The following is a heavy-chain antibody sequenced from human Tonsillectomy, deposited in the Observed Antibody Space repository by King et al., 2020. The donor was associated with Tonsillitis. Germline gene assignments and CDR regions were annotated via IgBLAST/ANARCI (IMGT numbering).Heavy chain of an antibody. J-gene: IGHJ6*03. Sequence: VQLVQSGAEVKKPGSSVKVSCKASGGSFSSYAISWVRQAPGQGLEWMGGIIPPFGTANYAQKFQGRVTITADESTSTAYMELGSLRSEDTAVYYCARAHSSGYWAYNYYMDVWGKGTTVTVSS. V-gene: IGHV1-69*01. CDR2: IIPPFGTA. CDR3: ARAHSSGYWAYNYYMDV. CDR1: GGSFSSYA. D-gene: IGHD3-22*01.